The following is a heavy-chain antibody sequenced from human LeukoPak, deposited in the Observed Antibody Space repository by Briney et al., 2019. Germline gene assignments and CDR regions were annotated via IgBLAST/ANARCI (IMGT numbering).Heavy chain of an antibody. D-gene: IGHD3-10*01. V-gene: IGHV1-3*01. J-gene: IGHJ3*02. CDR3: ARAQTTMVRGSRAFDI. CDR1: GYTFTSYA. Sequence: ASVKVSCKASGYTFTSYAMHWVRQAPGQRLEWMGWINAGNGNTKYSQKFQGRVTITRDTSASTAYMELSSLRSEDTAVYYCARAQTTMVRGSRAFDIWGQGTMVTVSS. CDR2: INAGNGNT.